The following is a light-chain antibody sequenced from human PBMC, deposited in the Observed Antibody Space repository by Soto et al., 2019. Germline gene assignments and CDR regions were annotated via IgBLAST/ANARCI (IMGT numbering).Light chain of an antibody. CDR3: SSYTSSSDLDV. Sequence: QSALTQPASVSGSPGQSITISCTGTRSDVGGYNYVSWYQQHPGKAPKLMIYDVSNQPSGVSNRFSGSKSGNTASLTISGLQAEDEADYYCSSYTSSSDLDVFGTGTKLTVL. J-gene: IGLJ1*01. CDR2: DVS. V-gene: IGLV2-14*01. CDR1: RSDVGGYNY.